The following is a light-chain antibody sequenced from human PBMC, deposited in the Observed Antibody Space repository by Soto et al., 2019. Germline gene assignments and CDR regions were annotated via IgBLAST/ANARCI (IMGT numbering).Light chain of an antibody. Sequence: DIQMTQSPSSLSASVGDGVTITCRASQSISHYLNWYQQKPGKAPKLLIYAASSLQSGVPSRFSGSASGTDFTLTISSLQPEDFATYYCQQSYSTLFTFGPGTKVDIK. J-gene: IGKJ3*01. CDR3: QQSYSTLFT. CDR2: AAS. CDR1: QSISHY. V-gene: IGKV1-39*01.